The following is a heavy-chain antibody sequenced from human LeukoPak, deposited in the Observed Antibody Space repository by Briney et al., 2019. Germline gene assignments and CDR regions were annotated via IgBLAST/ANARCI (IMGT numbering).Heavy chain of an antibody. V-gene: IGHV4-61*01. J-gene: IGHJ4*02. CDR1: GGSIRSSSYY. Sequence: SETLSLTCTVSGGSIRSSSYYWGWIRQPPGKGLECIGYIYYSGSTNYNPSLTSRVTISVDTSKNQFSLKLRSVTAADTAVYYCARDPPGSGSYYDYWGQGTLVTVSS. CDR3: ARDPPGSGSYYDY. D-gene: IGHD3-10*01. CDR2: IYYSGST.